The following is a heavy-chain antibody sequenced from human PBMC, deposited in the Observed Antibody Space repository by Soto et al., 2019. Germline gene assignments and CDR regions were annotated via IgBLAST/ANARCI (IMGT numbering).Heavy chain of an antibody. CDR3: ATTYSSSWPLENWFDP. CDR2: IIPIFGTA. J-gene: IGHJ5*02. CDR1: GGTFSSYA. V-gene: IGHV1-69*06. D-gene: IGHD6-13*01. Sequence: QVQLVQSGAEVKKPGSSVKVSCKASGGTFSSYAISWVRQAPGQGLEWMGGIIPIFGTANYAQKFQGRVTITADKSTSTGYMELSSLRSEDTAVYYCATTYSSSWPLENWFDPWGQGTLVTVSS.